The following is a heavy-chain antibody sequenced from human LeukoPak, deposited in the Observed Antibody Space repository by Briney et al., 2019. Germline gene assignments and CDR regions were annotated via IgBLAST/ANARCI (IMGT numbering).Heavy chain of an antibody. D-gene: IGHD3-10*02. CDR1: GFTFSSYW. V-gene: IGHV3-74*01. Sequence: PGGSLRLSCAASGFTFSSYWMHWVRQAPGKGLVWVSRINSDGSSTSYADSVKGRFTISRDNAKNTLYLQMNSLRAEDTAVYYCARGPVRGVTPIDYWGQGTLVTVSS. J-gene: IGHJ4*02. CDR3: ARGPVRGVTPIDY. CDR2: INSDGSST.